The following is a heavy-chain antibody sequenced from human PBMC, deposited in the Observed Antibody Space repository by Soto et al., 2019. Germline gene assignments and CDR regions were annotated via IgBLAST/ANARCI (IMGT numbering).Heavy chain of an antibody. CDR2: ISSSGSTI. V-gene: IGHV3-48*02. Sequence: GGSLRLSCAASGFTFSRNAVNWVRQAPGKGLEWLSYISSSGSTIYYADSLKGRFTISRDNAKNSLYLQMNSLRDEDTAVYYCARDSGSSTWYYFDYWGQGTLVTVSS. CDR1: GFTFSRNA. CDR3: ARDSGSSTWYYFDY. D-gene: IGHD6-13*01. J-gene: IGHJ4*02.